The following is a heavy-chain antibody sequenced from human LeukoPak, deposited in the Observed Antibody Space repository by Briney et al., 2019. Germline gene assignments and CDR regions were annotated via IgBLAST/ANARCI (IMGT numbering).Heavy chain of an antibody. Sequence: GGSLRLSCAASGLTFSTHAMTWVRQAPGKGLEWVSLISGGGEITFYGDSVKGRFTISRDNSKNTLYLQMHSVRAEDTAVYYCAARPGEVAVPFDYWGQGSLVTVSS. D-gene: IGHD2-21*01. V-gene: IGHV3-23*01. CDR3: AARPGEVAVPFDY. CDR2: ISGGGEIT. CDR1: GLTFSTHA. J-gene: IGHJ4*02.